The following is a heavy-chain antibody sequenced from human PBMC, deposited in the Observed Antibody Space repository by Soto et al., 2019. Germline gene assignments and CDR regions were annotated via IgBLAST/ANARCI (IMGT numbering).Heavy chain of an antibody. CDR2: IYNSGTT. CDR3: ARGGNGDYDY. D-gene: IGHD4-17*01. Sequence: SETLSLTCTVTGGTISGYYWSWIRQPPGKGLEWIAEIYNSGTTNYNPSLKSRVTISEDTSKNQISLKLSSVTAADTAVYYCARGGNGDYDYWGQGTLVTVSS. CDR1: GGTISGYY. J-gene: IGHJ4*02. V-gene: IGHV4-59*12.